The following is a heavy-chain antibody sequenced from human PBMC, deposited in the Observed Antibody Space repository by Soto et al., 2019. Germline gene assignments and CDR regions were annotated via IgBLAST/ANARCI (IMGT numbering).Heavy chain of an antibody. CDR2: ISSSSSYI. D-gene: IGHD2-15*01. CDR1: GFTFSSYS. CDR3: ARHRFYCSGGSCYYSDYYYYYGMDV. J-gene: IGHJ6*02. V-gene: IGHV3-21*01. Sequence: PGGSLRLSCAASGFTFSSYSMNWVRQAPGKGLEWVSSISSSSSYIYYADSVTGRFTISRDNAKNSLYLQMNSLRAEDTAVYYCARHRFYCSGGSCYYSDYYYYYGMDVWGQGTTVTVSS.